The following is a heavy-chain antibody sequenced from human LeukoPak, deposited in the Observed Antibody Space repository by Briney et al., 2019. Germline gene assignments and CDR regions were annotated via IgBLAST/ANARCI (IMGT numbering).Heavy chain of an antibody. CDR2: IYPDDSDT. D-gene: IGHD3-10*01. Sequence: GESLKISCQASGYTFTTYWIGWVRQMPGKGLECMGIIYPDDSDTTYSPSFQGQVTISADKSFSTAYLQWSSLKASDTAIYYSARLGGDTYYFGSASYPNWYFDLWGRGTLVTVSS. CDR1: GYTFTTYW. V-gene: IGHV5-51*01. CDR3: ARLGGDTYYFGSASYPNWYFDL. J-gene: IGHJ2*01.